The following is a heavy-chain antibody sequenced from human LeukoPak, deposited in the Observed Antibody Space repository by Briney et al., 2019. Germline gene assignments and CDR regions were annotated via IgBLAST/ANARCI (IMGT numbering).Heavy chain of an antibody. CDR1: GFTFNSYW. Sequence: AGGSLRLSCAASGFTFNSYWMSWVRQAPGKGLEWVANIKQDGSEKYYVDSVKGRFTISRDNAKNSLYLQMNSLRAEDTAVYYCARDRYSPYSSGWDLFDYWGQGTLVTVSS. J-gene: IGHJ4*02. D-gene: IGHD6-19*01. CDR2: IKQDGSEK. V-gene: IGHV3-7*01. CDR3: ARDRYSPYSSGWDLFDY.